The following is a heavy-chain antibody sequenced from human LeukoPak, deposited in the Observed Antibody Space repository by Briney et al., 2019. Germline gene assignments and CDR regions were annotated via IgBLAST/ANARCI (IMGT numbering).Heavy chain of an antibody. D-gene: IGHD3-10*02. CDR1: GFTFSSYG. Sequence: PGGSLRLSCAASGFTFSSYGMHWVRQAPGKGLEWVAFIRYDTRNEYYADSVEGRFTISRDNSKNTLYLQMNSQRAEDTAVYYCAELGITMIGGVWGKGTTVTISS. J-gene: IGHJ6*04. V-gene: IGHV3-30*02. CDR3: AELGITMIGGV. CDR2: IRYDTRNE.